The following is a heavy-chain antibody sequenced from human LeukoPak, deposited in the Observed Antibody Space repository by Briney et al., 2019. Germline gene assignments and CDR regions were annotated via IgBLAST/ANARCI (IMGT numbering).Heavy chain of an antibody. CDR2: IKQDGSEK. Sequence: GGSLRLSCSASGFTFISYWMSWVRQAPGKGLEWVANIKQDGSEKYYVDSVKGRFTISRDNAKNSLYLQMNSLRAEDTAVYYCARTQITKNYDFWSGRGYYYYYYMDVWGKGTTVTVSS. CDR1: GFTFISYW. D-gene: IGHD3-3*01. V-gene: IGHV3-7*01. CDR3: ARTQITKNYDFWSGRGYYYYYYMDV. J-gene: IGHJ6*03.